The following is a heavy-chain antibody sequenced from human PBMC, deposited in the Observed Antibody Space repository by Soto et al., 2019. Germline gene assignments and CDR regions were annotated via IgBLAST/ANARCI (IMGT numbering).Heavy chain of an antibody. CDR1: GFTFSSYA. Sequence: QVQLVESGGGVVQPGRSLRLSCAASGFTFSSYAMHWVRQAPGKGLEWVAVISYDGSNKYYADSVKGRFTISRDNSKNTLYLQMNSLRAEDTAVYYCARVGDYGDYEAVDYWGQGTLVTVSS. CDR2: ISYDGSNK. V-gene: IGHV3-30-3*01. D-gene: IGHD4-17*01. J-gene: IGHJ4*02. CDR3: ARVGDYGDYEAVDY.